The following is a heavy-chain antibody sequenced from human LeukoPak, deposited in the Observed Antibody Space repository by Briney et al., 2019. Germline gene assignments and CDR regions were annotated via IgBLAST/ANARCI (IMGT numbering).Heavy chain of an antibody. CDR3: ARNLGPFDV. V-gene: IGHV3-53*01. D-gene: IGHD3-16*01. J-gene: IGHJ3*01. Sequence: PGGSLRLSCAASGFIFSIYSINWVRQAPGKGLEWVSTIADAGTYYADSVKGRFIISRDNSKNMLYLQLNSLRADDTAMYYCARNLGPFDVRGHGTMVTVSS. CDR1: GFIFSIYS. CDR2: IADAGT.